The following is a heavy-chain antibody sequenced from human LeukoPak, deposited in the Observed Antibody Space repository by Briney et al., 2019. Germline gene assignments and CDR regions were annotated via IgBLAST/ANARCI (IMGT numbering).Heavy chain of an antibody. Sequence: GGSLRPSCAASGFTVSSNYMSWVRQAPGKGLEWVSVIYSGGSTYYADSVKGRFTISRDNSKNTLYLQMNSLRAEDTAVYYCARERYGSGSFYWGQGTLVTVSS. V-gene: IGHV3-66*01. D-gene: IGHD3-10*01. CDR1: GFTVSSNY. CDR2: IYSGGST. CDR3: ARERYGSGSFY. J-gene: IGHJ4*02.